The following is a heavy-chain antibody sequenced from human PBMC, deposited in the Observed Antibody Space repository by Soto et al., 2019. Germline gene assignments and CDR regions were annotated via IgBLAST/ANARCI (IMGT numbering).Heavy chain of an antibody. V-gene: IGHV3-73*02. CDR1: GFRFTGSA. J-gene: IGHJ4*02. Sequence: EVVLVESGGGLVQPGGSLKLSCAASGFRFTGSAIHWVRQAPGKGLEWVGLISNRPNSYATAYAESLKGRVTISRDDSRNTSYLQVKSLKSEDTAVYFCTRACSGGSCYSTSDFDYWGQGTLVTVSS. D-gene: IGHD2-15*01. CDR3: TRACSGGSCYSTSDFDY. CDR2: ISNRPNSYAT.